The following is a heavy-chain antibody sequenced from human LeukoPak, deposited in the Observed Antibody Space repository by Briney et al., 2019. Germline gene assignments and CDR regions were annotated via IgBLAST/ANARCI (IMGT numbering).Heavy chain of an antibody. D-gene: IGHD3-22*01. CDR1: GGSISSYY. Sequence: SETLSLTCTVSGGSISSYYWSWIRQPPGKGLEWIGEINHSGSTNYNPSLKSRVTISVDTSKNQFSLKLSSVTAADTAVYYCARGLTYYYDSSGYAFDYWGQGTLVTVSS. J-gene: IGHJ4*02. V-gene: IGHV4-34*01. CDR2: INHSGST. CDR3: ARGLTYYYDSSGYAFDY.